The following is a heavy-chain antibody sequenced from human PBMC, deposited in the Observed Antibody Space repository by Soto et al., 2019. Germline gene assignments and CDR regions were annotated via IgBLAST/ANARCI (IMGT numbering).Heavy chain of an antibody. J-gene: IGHJ6*03. CDR1: GGSISSYY. CDR3: ARATVTTARYYYYMDV. Sequence: SETLSLTCTVSGGSISSYYWSWIRQPPGKGLEWIGYIYYSGSTNYNPSLKSRVTISVDTSKNQFSLKLSSVTAADTAVYYCARATVTTARYYYYMDVWGKGTTVTVSS. CDR2: IYYSGST. D-gene: IGHD4-17*01. V-gene: IGHV4-59*08.